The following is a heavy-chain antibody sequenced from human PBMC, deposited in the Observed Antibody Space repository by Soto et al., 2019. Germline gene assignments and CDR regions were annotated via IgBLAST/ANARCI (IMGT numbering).Heavy chain of an antibody. V-gene: IGHV3-23*01. CDR3: AKADSRYDFWSGYYNY. CDR2: ISGSGGST. J-gene: IGHJ4*02. CDR1: GFTFSSYA. D-gene: IGHD3-3*01. Sequence: EVQLLESGGGLVQPGGSLRLSCAASGFTFSSYAMSWVRQAPGKGLEWVSAISGSGGSTYYADSVKGRFTISRDNSKNTLYLQMNSLRAEDTAVYYCAKADSRYDFWSGYYNYWGQGTLVTVSS.